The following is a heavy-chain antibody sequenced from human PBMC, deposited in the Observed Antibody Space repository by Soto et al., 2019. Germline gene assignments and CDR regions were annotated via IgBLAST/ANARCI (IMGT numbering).Heavy chain of an antibody. CDR3: ARGSIVVVVAATFGDYYGMDV. CDR1: GGTFSSYA. V-gene: IGHV1-69*13. CDR2: IIPIFGTA. J-gene: IGHJ6*02. Sequence: SVKVSCKASGGTFSSYAISWVRQAPGQGLEWMGGIIPIFGTANYAQKLQGRVTITADESTSTAYMELSSLRSEDTAVYYCARGSIVVVVAATFGDYYGMDVWGQGTTVTVSS. D-gene: IGHD2-15*01.